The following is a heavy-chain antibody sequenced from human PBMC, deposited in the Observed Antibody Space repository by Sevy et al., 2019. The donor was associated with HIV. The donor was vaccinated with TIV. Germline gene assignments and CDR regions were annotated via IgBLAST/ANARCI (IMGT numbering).Heavy chain of an antibody. D-gene: IGHD4-17*01. J-gene: IGHJ6*02. V-gene: IGHV3-30-3*01. Sequence: GGSLRLSCVASGFAFSNYYAMHWVRQAPGKGLEWVALISYDGSDKYYAASVKGRFTISRDNFKNTLFLQMNSLTTKDTAVYYCARPRANYVDHYFFYAMDVWGQGTTVTVSS. CDR1: GFAFSNYYA. CDR3: ARPRANYVDHYFFYAMDV. CDR2: ISYDGSDK.